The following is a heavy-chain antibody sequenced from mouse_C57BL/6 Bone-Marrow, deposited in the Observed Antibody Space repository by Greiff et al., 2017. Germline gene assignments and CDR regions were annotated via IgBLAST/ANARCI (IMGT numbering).Heavy chain of an antibody. CDR2: IDPSDSYT. D-gene: IGHD1-1*01. J-gene: IGHJ2*01. CDR1: GYTFTSYW. V-gene: IGHV1-69*01. CDR3: ARTTTVVAGDY. Sequence: VQLQQSGAELVMPGASVKLSCKASGYTFTSYWMHWVKQRPGQGLEWIGEIDPSDSYTNYNQKFKGKSTLTVDKSSSTAYMQLSSLTSEDSAVYYCARTTTVVAGDYGGQGTTLTVSS.